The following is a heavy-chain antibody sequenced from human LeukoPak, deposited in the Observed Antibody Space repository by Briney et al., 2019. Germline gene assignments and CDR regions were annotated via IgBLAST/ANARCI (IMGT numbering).Heavy chain of an antibody. CDR3: AKTKEMATIIDY. CDR1: GFTFSSHY. D-gene: IGHD5-24*01. Sequence: GGSLRLSCVASGFTFSSHYMTWVRQAPGKGLEWVSHISDSDSRTHYIDSVKGRFTISRDNSKNTLYLQMDSLRAEDTAVYYCAKTKEMATIIDYWGQGTLVTVSS. J-gene: IGHJ4*02. CDR2: ISDSDSRT. V-gene: IGHV3-23*01.